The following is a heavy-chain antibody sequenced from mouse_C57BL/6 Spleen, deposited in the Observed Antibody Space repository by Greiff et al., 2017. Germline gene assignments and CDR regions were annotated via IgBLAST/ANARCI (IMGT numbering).Heavy chain of an antibody. J-gene: IGHJ4*01. CDR2: IWGYGST. CDR1: GFSLTSYG. V-gene: IGHV2-3*01. CDR3: AAGDDYYAMDY. Sequence: QVQLKQSGPGLVAPSQSLSITCTVSGFSLTSYGVSWVRQPPGKGLEWLGVIWGYGSTNYHSALISRLSISKDNSKSQVFLTLNSLQTDDTATYYCAAGDDYYAMDYWGKGTSVTVSS.